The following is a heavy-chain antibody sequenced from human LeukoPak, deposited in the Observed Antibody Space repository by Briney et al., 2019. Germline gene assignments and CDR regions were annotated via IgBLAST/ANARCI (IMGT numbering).Heavy chain of an antibody. CDR1: GFTFSSYA. V-gene: IGHV3-30-3*01. CDR3: AAQARDGYNLGAFDI. Sequence: GGSLRLSCAASGFTFSSYAMHWVRQAPGKGLEWVAVISYDGSNKYYADSVKGRFPISRDNSKNTLYLQMNSLRAEDTAVYYCAAQARDGYNLGAFDIWGQGTMVTVSS. J-gene: IGHJ3*02. D-gene: IGHD5-24*01. CDR2: ISYDGSNK.